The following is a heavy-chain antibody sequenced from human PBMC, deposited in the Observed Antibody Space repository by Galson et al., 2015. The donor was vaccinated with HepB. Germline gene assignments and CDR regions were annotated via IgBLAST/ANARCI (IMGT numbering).Heavy chain of an antibody. J-gene: IGHJ5*02. CDR1: GYTFTTYG. D-gene: IGHD5-12*01. CDR3: ARGGRLRGGFDP. CDR2: ISGYNGNT. Sequence: SVKVSCKASGYTFTTYGISWVRQAAGQGLEWMGWISGYNGNTNYAQKLQGRVTMTTDTSTTTAYMELRSLRSDDTAVYYCARGGRLRGGFDPWGQGTLVTVSS. V-gene: IGHV1-18*01.